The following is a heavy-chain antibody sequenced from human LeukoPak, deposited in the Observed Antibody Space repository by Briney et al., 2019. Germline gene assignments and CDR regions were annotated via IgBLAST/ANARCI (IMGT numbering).Heavy chain of an antibody. J-gene: IGHJ2*01. Sequence: SETLSLTCTVSGGSIGTSSYYWAWIRQPPGKGLEWIGSVYYSGTTDYNPSLKSRVTISIDTSKSHFSLKLSSVSAADTAVYYCARDPGYWYFDLWGRGTLVTVSS. V-gene: IGHV4-39*02. CDR3: ARDPGYWYFDL. CDR1: GGSIGTSSYY. D-gene: IGHD7-27*01. CDR2: VYYSGTT.